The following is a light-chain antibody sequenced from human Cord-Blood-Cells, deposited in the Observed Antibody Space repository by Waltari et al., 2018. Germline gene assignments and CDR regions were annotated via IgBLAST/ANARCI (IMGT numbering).Light chain of an antibody. J-gene: IGKJ4*01. CDR1: QSISSY. V-gene: IGKV1-39*01. CDR2: AAS. Sequence: DIQMTQSPSSLSASVGDRVTLTCRASQSISSYLNWYQQKPGKAPKLLIYAASSLQSGVPSRVSGSGSGTDFTLTISSLQPEDFATYYCQQSYSTLRTFGGGTKVEIK. CDR3: QQSYSTLRT.